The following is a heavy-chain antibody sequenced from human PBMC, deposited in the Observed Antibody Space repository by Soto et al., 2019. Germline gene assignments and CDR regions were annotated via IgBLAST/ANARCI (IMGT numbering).Heavy chain of an antibody. CDR2: INPSGGST. Sequence: GASVKVSCKASGYTFTSYYMYWVRQAPGQGLEWKGIINPSGGSTSYAQKFQGRVTMTRDTSTSTVYMELSSLRSEDTAVYYCARDAADYMDVWGKGTTVTVSS. CDR3: ARDAADYMDV. V-gene: IGHV1-46*03. J-gene: IGHJ6*03. CDR1: GYTFTSYY.